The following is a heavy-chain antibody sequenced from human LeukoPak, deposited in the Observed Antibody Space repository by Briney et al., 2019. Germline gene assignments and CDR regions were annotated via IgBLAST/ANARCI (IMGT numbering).Heavy chain of an antibody. CDR1: GFTVSSNY. V-gene: IGHV3-66*01. CDR3: ARERWLHIADY. D-gene: IGHD5-24*01. CDR2: IYSGGST. J-gene: IGHJ4*02. Sequence: GGSLRLSCAASGFTVSSNYMSWVRQAPGKGLEWDSVIYSGGSTYYADSVKGRFTISRDNSKNTLYLQMNSLRAEDTAVYYCARERWLHIADYWGQGTLVTVSS.